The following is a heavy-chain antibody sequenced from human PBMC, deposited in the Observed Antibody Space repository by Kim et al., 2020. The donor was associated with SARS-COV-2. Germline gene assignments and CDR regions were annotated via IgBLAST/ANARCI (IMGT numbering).Heavy chain of an antibody. CDR2: ISYDGSNK. D-gene: IGHD6-19*01. J-gene: IGHJ4*02. V-gene: IGHV3-30*18. CDR1: GFTFSSYG. CDR3: AKAGQWLQRGGEAGDYYFDY. Sequence: GGSLRLSCAASGFTFSSYGMHWVRQAPGKGLEWVAVISYDGSNKYYADSVKGRFTISRDNSKNTLYLQMNSLRAEDTAVYYCAKAGQWLQRGGEAGDYYFDYWGQGTLVTVSS.